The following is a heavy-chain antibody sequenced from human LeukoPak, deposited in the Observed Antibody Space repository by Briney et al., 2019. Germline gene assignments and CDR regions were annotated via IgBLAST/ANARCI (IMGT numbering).Heavy chain of an antibody. V-gene: IGHV1-18*01. CDR2: ISAYTGNT. D-gene: IGHD5-18*01. CDR1: GYTFTSYG. J-gene: IGHJ4*02. Sequence: GASVKVSCKASGYTFTSYGISWVRQAPGQGLEWMGWISAYTGNTNYAQNLQGRVTMTTDTSTSTAYMELSSLRSEDTAVYYCARDRDTAMVFDYWGQGTLVTVSS. CDR3: ARDRDTAMVFDY.